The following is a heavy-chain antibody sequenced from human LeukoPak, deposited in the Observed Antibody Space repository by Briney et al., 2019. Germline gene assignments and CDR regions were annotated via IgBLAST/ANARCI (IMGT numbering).Heavy chain of an antibody. J-gene: IGHJ6*02. CDR3: ARDNTEPTGWFGELLKRPYYYYGMDV. V-gene: IGHV3-48*01. Sequence: PGGSLRLSCAVSGFTFSSYSMNWVRQAPGKGLEWVSYISSSSSTIYYADSVKGRFTISRDNAKNSLYLQMNSLRAEDTAVYYCARDNTEPTGWFGELLKRPYYYYGMDVWGQGTTVTVSS. D-gene: IGHD3-10*01. CDR1: GFTFSSYS. CDR2: ISSSSSTI.